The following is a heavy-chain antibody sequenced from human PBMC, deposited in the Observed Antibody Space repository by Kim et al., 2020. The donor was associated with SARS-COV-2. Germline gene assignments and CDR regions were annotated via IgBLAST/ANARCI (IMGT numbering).Heavy chain of an antibody. CDR2: IYYSGST. Sequence: SETLSLTCTVSGGSISSSSYYWGWIRQPPGKGLEWIGSIYYSGSTYYNPSLKSRVTISVDTSKNQFSLKLSSVTAADTAVYYCARQSDSGYDYYYYYYYMDVWGKGTTVTVSS. CDR3: ARQSDSGYDYYYYYYYMDV. J-gene: IGHJ6*03. CDR1: GGSISSSSYY. D-gene: IGHD5-12*01. V-gene: IGHV4-39*01.